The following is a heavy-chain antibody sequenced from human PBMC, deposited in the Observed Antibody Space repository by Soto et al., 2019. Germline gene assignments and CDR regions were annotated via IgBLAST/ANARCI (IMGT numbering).Heavy chain of an antibody. CDR2: IYYSGST. V-gene: IGHV4-39*01. Sequence: NPSETLSLTCTVSGGSISSSSYYWGWIRQPPGKGLEWIGSIYYSGSTYYNPSLKSRVTISVDTSKNQFSLKLSSVTAADTAVYYCARLLSLERRTVLVQRGYYFDYWGQGTLVTVSS. CDR1: GGSISSSSYY. D-gene: IGHD1-1*01. J-gene: IGHJ4*02. CDR3: ARLLSLERRTVLVQRGYYFDY.